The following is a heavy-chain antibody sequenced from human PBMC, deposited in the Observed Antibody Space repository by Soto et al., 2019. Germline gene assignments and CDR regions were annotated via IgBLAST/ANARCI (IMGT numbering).Heavy chain of an antibody. CDR2: IYYGGST. V-gene: IGHV4-59*01. Sequence: SETLSLTCTVFGGSISSYYWSWIRQPPGKGLEWIGYIYYGGSTNYNPSLKSRVTISVDTSKNQFSLKLSSVTAADTAVYYCARTVELIYYYYMDVWGKGTTVTVSS. CDR3: ARTVELIYYYYMDV. J-gene: IGHJ6*03. D-gene: IGHD2-21*01. CDR1: GGSISSYY.